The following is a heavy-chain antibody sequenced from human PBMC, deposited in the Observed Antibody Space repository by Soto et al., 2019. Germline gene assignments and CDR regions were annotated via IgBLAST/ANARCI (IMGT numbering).Heavy chain of an antibody. V-gene: IGHV3-53*01. CDR1: GFTVSSNY. J-gene: IGHJ4*02. Sequence: GESLKISCAASGFTVSSNYMSWVRQAPGKGLEWVSVIYSGGSTYYADSVKGRFTISRDNSKNTLYLQMNSLRAEDTAVYYCARGSTAHFDYWGQGTLVTVSS. CDR2: IYSGGST. CDR3: ARGSTAHFDY. D-gene: IGHD1-1*01.